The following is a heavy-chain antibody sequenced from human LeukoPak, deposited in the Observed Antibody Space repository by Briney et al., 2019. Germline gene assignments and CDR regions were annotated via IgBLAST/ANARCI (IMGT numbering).Heavy chain of an antibody. J-gene: IGHJ4*02. D-gene: IGHD6-19*01. CDR1: GRSFSGYY. CDR2: IDHRGST. V-gene: IGHV4-34*01. CDR3: ARVRGSKWVARFDY. Sequence: SETLSLTCAVYGRSFSGYYWSWSRQPPGKGLEWIGEIDHRGSTNYNPSLKSRVTISVDTSKNQFSLKLSSVTAADTAVYYCARVRGSKWVARFDYWGQGTLVTVSS.